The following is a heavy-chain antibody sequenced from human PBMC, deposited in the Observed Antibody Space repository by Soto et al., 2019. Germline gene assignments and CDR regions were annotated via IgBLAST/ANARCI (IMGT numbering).Heavy chain of an antibody. Sequence: EVQLVESGGGLVQPGGSLRLSCVASGFSFSSYWMHWVSQAPGKGLVWVSRIKTDGSIITYADSVKGRFTISRNNAKNTLYLQMNTLRAEDTAVYYCARVGQGAWYFHLWGRSTLVTVSS. D-gene: IGHD1-26*01. CDR3: ARVGQGAWYFHL. V-gene: IGHV3-74*01. J-gene: IGHJ2*01. CDR2: IKTDGSII. CDR1: GFSFSSYW.